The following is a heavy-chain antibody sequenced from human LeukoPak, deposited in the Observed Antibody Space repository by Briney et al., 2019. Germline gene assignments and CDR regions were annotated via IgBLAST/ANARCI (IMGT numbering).Heavy chain of an antibody. CDR3: ARVSRPGLNYYYYGTDV. CDR1: GFTFSSYS. J-gene: IGHJ6*02. CDR2: ISSSSSYI. Sequence: PGGSLRLSCAASGFTFSSYSMNWVRQAPGKGLEWVSSISSSSSYIYYADSVKGRFTISRDNAKNSLYLQMNSLRAEDTAVYYCARVSRPGLNYYYYGTDVWGQGTTVTVSS. V-gene: IGHV3-21*01.